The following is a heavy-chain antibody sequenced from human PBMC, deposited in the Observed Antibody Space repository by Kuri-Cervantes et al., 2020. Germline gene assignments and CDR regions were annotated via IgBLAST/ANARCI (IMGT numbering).Heavy chain of an antibody. V-gene: IGHV3-11*04. CDR3: ARGGGFVVVTAGDY. CDR1: GFTFSDYY. CDR2: ISSSGSTI. Sequence: GESLKISCAASGFTFSDYYMSWIRQAPGKGLEWVSYISSSGSTIYYADSVKGRFTISRDNAKNSLYLQMNSLRDEDTAVYYCARGGGFVVVTAGDYWGQGTLVTVSS. J-gene: IGHJ4*02. D-gene: IGHD2-21*02.